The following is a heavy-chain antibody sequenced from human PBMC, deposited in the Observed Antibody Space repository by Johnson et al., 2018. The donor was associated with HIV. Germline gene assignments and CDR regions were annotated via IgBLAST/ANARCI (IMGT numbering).Heavy chain of an antibody. D-gene: IGHD5-18*01. J-gene: IGHJ3*02. V-gene: IGHV3-30-3*01. CDR2: ISYDGSNK. CDR3: ARSHRPYSYAGGAAFDI. CDR1: GFTFSSYA. Sequence: QVQLVESGGGVVQPGRSLRLSCAASGFTFSSYAMHWVRQAPGKGLEWVAVISYDGSNKYYADSVKGRFTISRDNSNNTLYLQMNSLRVEDTAVYLCARSHRPYSYAGGAAFDIWGQGTMVTVSS.